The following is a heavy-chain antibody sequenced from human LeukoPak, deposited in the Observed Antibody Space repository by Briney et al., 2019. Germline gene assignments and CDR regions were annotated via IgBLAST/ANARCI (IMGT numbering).Heavy chain of an antibody. CDR2: IYYSGST. V-gene: IGHV4-39*01. CDR3: ASPKRAPGIAAAGTWFDP. Sequence: SETLSLTCTVSGGSISSGGYYWSWLRQHPGTGLEWIGSIYYSGSTYYNPSLKSRVTISVDTSKNQFSLKLSSVTAADTAVYYCASPKRAPGIAAAGTWFDPWGQGTLVTVSS. D-gene: IGHD6-13*01. CDR1: GGSISSGGYY. J-gene: IGHJ5*02.